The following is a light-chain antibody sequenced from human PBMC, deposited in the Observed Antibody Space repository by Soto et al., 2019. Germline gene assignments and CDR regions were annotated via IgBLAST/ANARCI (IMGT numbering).Light chain of an antibody. CDR1: QSVSSN. J-gene: IGKJ4*01. V-gene: IGKV3-15*01. CDR3: QQYNTWPLN. CDR2: GAS. Sequence: IVMTHSPATLSVSPWERATLSCRASQSVSSNLAWYQQKPGQAPRLLIYGASTRATGIPARFSGSGSGTEFTLTISSLQSEDFAVYYCQQYNTWPLNFGGGTKVDIK.